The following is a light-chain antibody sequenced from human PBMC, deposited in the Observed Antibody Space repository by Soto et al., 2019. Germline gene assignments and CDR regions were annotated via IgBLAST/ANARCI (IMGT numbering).Light chain of an antibody. CDR3: QQANSFPRVT. CDR2: AAS. Sequence: DIQMTQSPSSVSASVGDRVTITCRASQGIASWVAWYQQKPGKAPNLLIYAASSLQSGVPSRFSGSGSGTDFKLTISSLQPEDFATYYCQQANSFPRVTFGPGTKVDIK. CDR1: QGIASW. J-gene: IGKJ3*01. V-gene: IGKV1-12*01.